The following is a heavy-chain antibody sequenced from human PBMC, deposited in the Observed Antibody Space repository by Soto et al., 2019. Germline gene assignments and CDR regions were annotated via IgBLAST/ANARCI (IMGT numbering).Heavy chain of an antibody. CDR1: VGSFSGYY. Sequence: SETLSLTCAVYVGSFSGYYWSWIRQPPGKGLEWIGEINHSGRTNYNPSLKGRVTISVDTSKNQFSLKLSPVTAADTAIYFCARESPIVRGTTIFDYWGQGTLVTVSS. CDR2: INHSGRT. V-gene: IGHV4-34*01. D-gene: IGHD3-10*01. J-gene: IGHJ4*02. CDR3: ARESPIVRGTTIFDY.